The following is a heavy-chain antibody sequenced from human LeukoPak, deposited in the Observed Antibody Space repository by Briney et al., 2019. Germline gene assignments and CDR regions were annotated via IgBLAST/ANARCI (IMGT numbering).Heavy chain of an antibody. CDR2: IIPILGIA. CDR3: ARAVTGDRRGAFDI. CDR1: GGTFSSYA. J-gene: IGHJ3*02. Sequence: GASVKVSCKASGGTFSSYAISWVRQAPGQGLEWVGRIIPILGIANYAQKFQGRVTITADKSTSTAYMELSSLRSEDTAVYYCARAVTGDRRGAFDIWGQGTMVTVSS. D-gene: IGHD7-27*01. V-gene: IGHV1-69*04.